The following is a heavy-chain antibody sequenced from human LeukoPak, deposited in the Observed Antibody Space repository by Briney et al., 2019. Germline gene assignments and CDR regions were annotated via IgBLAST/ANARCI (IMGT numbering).Heavy chain of an antibody. CDR2: IYYSGST. Sequence: SETLSLTCTVSGYSISSGYYWGWIRQPPGKGLEWIGYIYYSGSTNYNPSLKSRVTISVDTSKNQFSLKLSSVTAADTAVYYCARNYYGSGFNWFDPWGQGTLVTVSS. J-gene: IGHJ5*02. D-gene: IGHD3-10*01. V-gene: IGHV4-38-2*02. CDR1: GYSISSGYY. CDR3: ARNYYGSGFNWFDP.